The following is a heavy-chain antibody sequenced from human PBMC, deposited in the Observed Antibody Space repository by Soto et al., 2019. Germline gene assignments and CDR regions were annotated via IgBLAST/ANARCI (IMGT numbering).Heavy chain of an antibody. D-gene: IGHD3-10*01. CDR2: INPANGNT. Sequence: QVQLVQSGAELKKPGASVNISCQASGFTFSDTLINWVRQGPGQRLEWMGWINPANGNTRYSESFQGRVTISSLSSASTAYVALGDWTSEDTALYYCARDIGSVVPCANDAFDVWGPGTMITVSS. V-gene: IGHV1-3*01. CDR3: ARDIGSVVPCANDAFDV. J-gene: IGHJ3*01. CDR1: GFTFSDTL.